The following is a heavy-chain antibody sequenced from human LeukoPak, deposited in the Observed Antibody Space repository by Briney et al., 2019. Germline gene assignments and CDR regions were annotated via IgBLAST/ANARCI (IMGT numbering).Heavy chain of an antibody. CDR1: GFTFSSYE. CDR3: ARVTINNYYYYMDV. D-gene: IGHD1/OR15-1a*01. Sequence: GGSLRLSCAASGFTFSSYEMNWVRQAPGKGLEWVSYISSSGSTIYYADSVKGRFTISRDNAKNSLYLQMNSLRAEDTAVYYCARVTINNYYYYMDVWGKGTTVTVSS. CDR2: ISSSGSTI. V-gene: IGHV3-48*03. J-gene: IGHJ6*03.